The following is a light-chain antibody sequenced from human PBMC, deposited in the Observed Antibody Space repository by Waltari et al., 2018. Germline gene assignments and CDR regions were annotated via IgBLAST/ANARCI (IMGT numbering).Light chain of an antibody. CDR2: DVS. CDR3: CSYAGSFTFI. V-gene: IGLV2-11*01. CDR1: ASDIGAYYY. Sequence: QSALTQPRSVSGSPGQSVTFSCTGTASDIGAYYYVSWYQQHPGKAPKVLIYDVSKRPSGVPERCSGSQSGNTASLTISGLQAEDEADYYCCSYAGSFTFIFGGGTKLTVL. J-gene: IGLJ2*01.